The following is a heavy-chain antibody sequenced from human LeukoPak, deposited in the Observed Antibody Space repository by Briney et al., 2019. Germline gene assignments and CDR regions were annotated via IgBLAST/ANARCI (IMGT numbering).Heavy chain of an antibody. J-gene: IGHJ4*02. D-gene: IGHD5-18*01. Sequence: GRSLRLSCAASGFTFSSYGMHWVRQAPGKGLEWVAVISYDGSNKYYADSVKGRFTISRDNSKNTLYLQMNSLRAGDTAVYYCASGYSYGSVDYWGQGTLVTVSS. V-gene: IGHV3-30*03. CDR2: ISYDGSNK. CDR3: ASGYSYGSVDY. CDR1: GFTFSSYG.